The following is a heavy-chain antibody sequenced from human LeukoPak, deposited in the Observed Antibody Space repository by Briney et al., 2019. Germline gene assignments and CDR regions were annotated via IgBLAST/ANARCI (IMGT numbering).Heavy chain of an antibody. CDR1: GVSISSGDYY. D-gene: IGHD3-10*01. CDR3: ARGVVRTEDLWFGELLDGFDP. Sequence: SETLSLTCTVSGVSISSGDYYWSWIRQPPGKGLEWIGYIYDSGSTYYNPSLRSRVTISVDTSKNQFSLKLSSVTAADTAVYYCARGVVRTEDLWFGELLDGFDPWGQGTLVTVSS. CDR2: IYDSGST. V-gene: IGHV4-30-4*08. J-gene: IGHJ5*02.